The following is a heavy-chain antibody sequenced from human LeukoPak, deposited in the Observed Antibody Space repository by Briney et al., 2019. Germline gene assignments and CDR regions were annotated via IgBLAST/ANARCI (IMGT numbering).Heavy chain of an antibody. J-gene: IGHJ4*02. V-gene: IGHV3-23*01. CDR3: AKCWFLYFDGGYYFDY. D-gene: IGHD3-9*01. Sequence: PGGSLRLSCAASGFTFSSYAMHWVRQAPGKGLEWVSAISGSGGSTYYADSVKGRFTISRDNSKNTLYLQMNSLRAEDTAVYYCAKCWFLYFDGGYYFDYWGQGTLVTVSS. CDR2: ISGSGGST. CDR1: GFTFSSYA.